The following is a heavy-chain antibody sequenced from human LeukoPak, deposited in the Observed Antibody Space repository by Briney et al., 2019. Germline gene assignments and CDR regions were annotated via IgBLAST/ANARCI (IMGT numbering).Heavy chain of an antibody. J-gene: IGHJ4*02. V-gene: IGHV3-11*06. CDR2: ISSSSSYT. D-gene: IGHD1-7*01. CDR1: GFTFSDYY. Sequence: PGGSLRLSCAASGFTFSDYYMSWIRQAPGKGLEWVSYISSSSSYTNYADSVKGRFTISRGNAKNSLYLQMNSLRAEDTAVYYCARMVWNYVVFDYWGQGTLVTVSS. CDR3: ARMVWNYVVFDY.